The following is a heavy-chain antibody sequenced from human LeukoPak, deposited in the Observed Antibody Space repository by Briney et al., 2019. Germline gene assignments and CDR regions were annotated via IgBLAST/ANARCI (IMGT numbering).Heavy chain of an antibody. Sequence: PGGSLRLSCAASGFNFSDHYMSWIRQAPGKGLEWVSYISSRSSVIKYGDSVRGRFTISRDNAKNSLYLQMNSLRAEDTAVYYCARQEKAIYYYDSSGYYGAWGQGTLVTVSS. D-gene: IGHD3-22*01. CDR3: ARQEKAIYYYDSSGYYGA. V-gene: IGHV3-11*04. J-gene: IGHJ5*02. CDR2: ISSRSSVI. CDR1: GFNFSDHY.